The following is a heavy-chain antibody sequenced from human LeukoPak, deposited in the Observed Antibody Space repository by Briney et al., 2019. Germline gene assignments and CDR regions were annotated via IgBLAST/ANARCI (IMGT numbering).Heavy chain of an antibody. D-gene: IGHD1-26*01. CDR1: GGTFSSYA. CDR2: INTNTGNT. Sequence: ASVKVSCKASGGTFSSYAISWVRQAPGRGLEWMGWINTNTGNTTYAQGFTGRFVFSLDTSVSTAYLQISSLKAEDTAVYYCARDGVGATYDYWGQGTLVTVSS. CDR3: ARDGVGATYDY. J-gene: IGHJ4*02. V-gene: IGHV7-4-1*02.